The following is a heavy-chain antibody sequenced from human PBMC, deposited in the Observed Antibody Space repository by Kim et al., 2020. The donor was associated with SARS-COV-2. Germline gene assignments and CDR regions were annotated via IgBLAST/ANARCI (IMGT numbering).Heavy chain of an antibody. V-gene: IGHV3-30*04. CDR2: ISYDGSNK. CDR1: GFTFSSYA. Sequence: GGSLRLSCAASGFTFSSYAMHWVRQAPGKGLEWVAVISYDGSNKYYADSVKGRFTISRDNSKNTLYLQMNSLRAADTAVYYCARVPESLLWFGEFPSFYGMDVWGQGTTVTVSS. J-gene: IGHJ6*02. D-gene: IGHD3-10*01. CDR3: ARVPESLLWFGEFPSFYGMDV.